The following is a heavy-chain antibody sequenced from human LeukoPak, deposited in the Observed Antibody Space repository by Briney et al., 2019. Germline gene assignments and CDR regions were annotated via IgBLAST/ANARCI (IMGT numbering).Heavy chain of an antibody. V-gene: IGHV3-21*01. CDR1: GFTFSSYS. CDR2: ISSSSSYI. J-gene: IGHJ3*02. D-gene: IGHD3-22*01. Sequence: GGSLRLSCAASGFTFSSYSMNWVRQAPGKGLEWVSSISSSSSYIYYADSVKGRFTISRDNAKNSLYLQMNSLRAEDTAVYYCARVHYTYYYDSSGPAAFDAFDIWGQGTMVTVSS. CDR3: ARVHYTYYYDSSGPAAFDAFDI.